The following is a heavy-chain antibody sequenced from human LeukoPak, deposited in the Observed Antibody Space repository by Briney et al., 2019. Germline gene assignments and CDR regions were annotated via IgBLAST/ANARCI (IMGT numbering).Heavy chain of an antibody. CDR2: IKQDESEK. J-gene: IGHJ4*02. CDR1: GFTFSGYW. CDR3: ARFGMDAAIDY. D-gene: IGHD2-15*01. V-gene: IGHV3-7*01. Sequence: PGGSLRLSCAASGFTFSGYWMSWVRQAPGRGLEWVATIKQDESEKTYVDSVEGRFTSSRDNAKSSLFLQMDSLRAEDTAVYYCARFGMDAAIDYWGQGTLVTVPS.